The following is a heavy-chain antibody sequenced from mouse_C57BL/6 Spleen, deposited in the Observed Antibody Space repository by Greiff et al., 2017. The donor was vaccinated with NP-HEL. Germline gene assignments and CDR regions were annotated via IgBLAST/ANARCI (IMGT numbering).Heavy chain of an antibody. CDR2: IDPSDSYT. D-gene: IGHD2-3*01. V-gene: IGHV1-69*01. CDR3: ARGIYDGYPWFAY. Sequence: QVQLQQPGAELVMPGASVKLSCKASGYTFTSYWMHWVKQRPGQGLEWIGEIDPSDSYTNYNQKFKGKSTLTGDKSSSTAYMQLSSLTSEDSAVYYCARGIYDGYPWFAYWGQGTLVTVSA. CDR1: GYTFTSYW. J-gene: IGHJ3*01.